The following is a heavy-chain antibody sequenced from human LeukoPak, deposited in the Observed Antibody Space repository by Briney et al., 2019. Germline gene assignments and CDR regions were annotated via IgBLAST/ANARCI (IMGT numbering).Heavy chain of an antibody. D-gene: IGHD1-26*01. Sequence: ASVKVSCKASGYTFTGYYMHWVRQAPDQGLEWMGIINPSGGSTSYAQKFQGRVTMTRDTSTSTVYMELSSLRSEDTAVYYCATDLRELPLGYWGQGTLVTVSS. CDR2: INPSGGST. CDR1: GYTFTGYY. V-gene: IGHV1-46*01. J-gene: IGHJ4*02. CDR3: ATDLRELPLGY.